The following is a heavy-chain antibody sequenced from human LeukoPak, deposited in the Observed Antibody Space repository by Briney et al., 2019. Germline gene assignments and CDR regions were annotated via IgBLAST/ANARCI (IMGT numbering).Heavy chain of an antibody. D-gene: IGHD2-2*01. V-gene: IGHV3-21*01. J-gene: IGHJ4*02. CDR2: ISSSSSYI. CDR3: ARGAGYCSSSSCHLWSDY. CDR1: GFTFSSYS. Sequence: GGSLRLSCAASGFTFSSYSMNWVRQAPGKGLEWVSSISSSSSYIYYADSVKGRFTISRDNAKNSLYLQMNSLRAEDTAVYYCARGAGYCSSSSCHLWSDYWGQGTLVTVSS.